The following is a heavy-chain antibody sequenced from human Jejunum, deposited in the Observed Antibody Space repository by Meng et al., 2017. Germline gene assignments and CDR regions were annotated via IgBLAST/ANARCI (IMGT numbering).Heavy chain of an antibody. J-gene: IGHJ3*02. Sequence: GESLKISCEVSGFIFSSFEMNWVRQAPGKGLEWVSYIGNGGGRTTYYADSVKGRFTISRDNAKNSLFLQMSSLGAEDTAIYYCAREAGNLRAFDIWGQGTVVTVSS. V-gene: IGHV3-48*03. D-gene: IGHD6-13*01. CDR2: IGNGGGRTT. CDR1: GFIFSSFE. CDR3: AREAGNLRAFDI.